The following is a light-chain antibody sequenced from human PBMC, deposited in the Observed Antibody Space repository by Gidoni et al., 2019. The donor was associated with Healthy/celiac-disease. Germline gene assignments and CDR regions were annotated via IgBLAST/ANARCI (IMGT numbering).Light chain of an antibody. CDR2: AAS. J-gene: IGKJ1*01. CDR3: QQSYSTPTT. V-gene: IGKV1-39*01. CDR1: QSISSY. Sequence: LQMTQSPSSLSASVGERVTITCRASQSISSYLNWYQQKPGKAPKLLIYAASSLQSGVPSRFSGSGSGTDFTLTISSLQPEDFATYYCQQSYSTPTTFGQGTKVEIK.